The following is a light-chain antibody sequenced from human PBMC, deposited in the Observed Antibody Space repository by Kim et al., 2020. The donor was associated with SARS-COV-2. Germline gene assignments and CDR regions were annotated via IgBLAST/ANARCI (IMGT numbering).Light chain of an antibody. V-gene: IGLV6-57*03. J-gene: IGLJ3*02. CDR3: QSFAGSAWV. Sequence: GKTVTISCTRTSGFIASDYVQWYQQRPGSAPTTVIYEDNLRPSGVPDRFSGSIDSSSNTASLTISGLETEDEADYYCQSFAGSAWVFGGGTQLTV. CDR1: SGFIASDY. CDR2: EDN.